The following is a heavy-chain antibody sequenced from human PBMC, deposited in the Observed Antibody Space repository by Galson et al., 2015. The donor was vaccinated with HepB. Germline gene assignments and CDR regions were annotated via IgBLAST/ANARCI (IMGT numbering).Heavy chain of an antibody. CDR1: GFAFGTHA. Sequence: SLRLSCAASGFAFGTHAMHWVRQAPGRGLEWISGISGNGDSTFYADSVKGRFTVSRDNSNNMLYLQMNSLRAEDAGLYFCAKGYGLFDSWGQGSLVTVSS. D-gene: IGHD5-18*01. V-gene: IGHV3-23*01. CDR2: ISGNGDST. CDR3: AKGYGLFDS. J-gene: IGHJ5*01.